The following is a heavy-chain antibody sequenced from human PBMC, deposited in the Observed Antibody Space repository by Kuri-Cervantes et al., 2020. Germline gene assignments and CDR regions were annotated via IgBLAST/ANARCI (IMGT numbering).Heavy chain of an antibody. Sequence: LSLTCAASGFTFSSYAMHWVRQAPGKGLEWVAVISYDGSNKYYADSVKGRFTISRDNSKNTLYLQMNSLRAEDTAVYYCARAGGEATDVFDYWGQGTLVTVSS. V-gene: IGHV3-30-3*01. J-gene: IGHJ4*02. CDR3: ARAGGEATDVFDY. CDR2: ISYDGSNK. CDR1: GFTFSSYA. D-gene: IGHD3-16*01.